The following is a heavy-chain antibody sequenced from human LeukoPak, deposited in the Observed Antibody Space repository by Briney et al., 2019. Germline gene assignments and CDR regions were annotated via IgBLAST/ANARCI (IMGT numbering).Heavy chain of an antibody. V-gene: IGHV4-38-2*02. CDR2: IYHSGIT. CDR1: GYSIRSGFY. CDR3: AREWGYYGSGSYYYYYYMDV. Sequence: SETLSLTCTVSGYSIRSGFYWGWIRQPPGKGLEWIGNIYHSGITYYNPSLKSRVTISVDTSKNQFSLKLSSVTAADTAVYYCAREWGYYGSGSYYYYYYMDVWGKGTTVTVSS. D-gene: IGHD3-10*01. J-gene: IGHJ6*03.